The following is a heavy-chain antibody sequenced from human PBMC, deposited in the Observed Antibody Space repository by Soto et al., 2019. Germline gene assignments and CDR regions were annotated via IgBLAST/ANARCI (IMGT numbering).Heavy chain of an antibody. CDR3: ARARQAVAGTYGL. J-gene: IGHJ4*02. Sequence: GGSLRLSCAASGFTFSSYSMNWVRQAPGKGLEWVSSISSSSSYIYYADSVKGRFTISRDNAKNSLYLQMNSLRAEDTAVYYCARARQAVAGTYGLWGQGTLVTVSS. D-gene: IGHD6-19*01. CDR2: ISSSSSYI. V-gene: IGHV3-21*01. CDR1: GFTFSSYS.